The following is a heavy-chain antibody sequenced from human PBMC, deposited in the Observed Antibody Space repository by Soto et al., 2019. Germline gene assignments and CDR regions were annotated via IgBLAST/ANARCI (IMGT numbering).Heavy chain of an antibody. CDR2: IWYDGSNK. V-gene: IGHV3-33*01. Sequence: GGSLRLSCAASGFTFSSYGMHWVRQAPGKGLEWVAVIWYDGSNKYYADSVKGRFTISRDNSKNTLYLQMNSLRAEDTAVYYCARDRHGTWSPRKYYYYGMDVWGQGTTVTVSS. J-gene: IGHJ6*02. CDR1: GFTFSSYG. D-gene: IGHD2-15*01. CDR3: ARDRHGTWSPRKYYYYGMDV.